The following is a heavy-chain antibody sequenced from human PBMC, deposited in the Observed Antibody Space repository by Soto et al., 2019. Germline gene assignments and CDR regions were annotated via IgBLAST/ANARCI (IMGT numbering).Heavy chain of an antibody. CDR3: ARASNKRGNSYGPDY. CDR2: IHNSGSP. D-gene: IGHD5-18*01. J-gene: IGHJ4*02. V-gene: IGHV4-30-4*01. CDR1: GASIYNCGYF. Sequence: SETLSLTCSVSGASIYNCGYFWSWIRQSPGKGLEWIGHIHNSGSPYNNPSLKSRVTISADTSKNQFSLKLSSVTAADTAVYYCARASNKRGNSYGPDYWGQGTLVTVSS.